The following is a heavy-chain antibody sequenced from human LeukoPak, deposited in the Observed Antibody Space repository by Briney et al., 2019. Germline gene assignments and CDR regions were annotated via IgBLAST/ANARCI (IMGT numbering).Heavy chain of an antibody. Sequence: PSETLSLTCTVSGDSLSSGSYYWTWIRQTAGKGLEWIGRIYYSGNTNYNPSLRSRVTISVDTSKNQFSLSIYSLTAADTAVYFCARGVVTQRYYMDVWGKGTTVTVSS. CDR1: GDSLSSGSYY. V-gene: IGHV4-61*02. D-gene: IGHD3-22*01. CDR3: ARGVVTQRYYMDV. J-gene: IGHJ6*03. CDR2: IYYSGNT.